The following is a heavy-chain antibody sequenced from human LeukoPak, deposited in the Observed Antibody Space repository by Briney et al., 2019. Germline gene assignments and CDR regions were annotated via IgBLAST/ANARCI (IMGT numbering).Heavy chain of an antibody. V-gene: IGHV3-9*01. D-gene: IGHD6-13*01. CDR3: AKGSSGWSTDAFDI. CDR2: INWNTNSI. CDR1: GFTFDDYA. Sequence: GGSLRLSCAASGFTFDDYAMHWVRHAPGKGLEWVSGINWNTNSIKYADSVKGRFTISRDNAKNSLYLQMNSLRAEDTALYYCAKGSSGWSTDAFDIWGQGTMVTVSS. J-gene: IGHJ3*02.